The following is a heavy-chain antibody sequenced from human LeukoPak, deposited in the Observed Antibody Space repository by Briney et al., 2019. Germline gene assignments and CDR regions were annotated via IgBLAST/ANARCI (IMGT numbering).Heavy chain of an antibody. CDR2: ISTYNGNT. CDR1: GYTFTSYG. V-gene: IGHV1-18*01. D-gene: IGHD3-3*01. J-gene: IGHJ3*02. CDR3: ARAQIFTIFGVVRFHAFDI. Sequence: ASVKVSCKASGYTFTSYGITWVRQSPGQGLEWMGWISTYNGNTDYAHKLRGRVTMSTDTSTSTDYMELRCLNSDDTAVYHCARAQIFTIFGVVRFHAFDISGQGTMVTVSS.